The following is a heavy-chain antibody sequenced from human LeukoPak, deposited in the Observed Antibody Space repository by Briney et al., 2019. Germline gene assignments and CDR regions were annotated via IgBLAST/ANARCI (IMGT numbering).Heavy chain of an antibody. Sequence: SETLSLTCAVYGGSFSGYYWSWLRQPPGKGLEWIGEINHSGSTNYNPSLKSRGTISVDTSKNQFSLKLSSVTAADTAVYYCARGRPVDSSGSHLGYWGQGTLVTVSS. CDR3: ARGRPVDSSGSHLGY. CDR2: INHSGST. V-gene: IGHV4-34*01. D-gene: IGHD3-22*01. CDR1: GGSFSGYY. J-gene: IGHJ4*02.